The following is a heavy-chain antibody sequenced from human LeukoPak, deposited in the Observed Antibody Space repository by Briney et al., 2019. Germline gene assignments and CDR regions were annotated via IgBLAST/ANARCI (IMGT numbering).Heavy chain of an antibody. Sequence: GGSLRLSCAASGFTFDDYAMHWVRQVPGKGLEWVSGISWNSGSIGYADSVKGRFTISRDNAKNSLYLQMNSLRAEDTALYYCAKDGTYYYDSSGYWGYFDYWGQGTLVTVSS. V-gene: IGHV3-9*01. CDR2: ISWNSGSI. J-gene: IGHJ4*02. CDR1: GFTFDDYA. D-gene: IGHD3-22*01. CDR3: AKDGTYYYDSSGYWGYFDY.